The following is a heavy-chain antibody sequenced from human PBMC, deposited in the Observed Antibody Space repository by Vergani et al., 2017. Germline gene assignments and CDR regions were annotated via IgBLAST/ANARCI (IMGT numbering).Heavy chain of an antibody. D-gene: IGHD2-2*01. CDR2: VSTGTKSQ. Sequence: QLVESGGGWVQPGGSLRLSCVVSGFDFSTYIMNWVRQAPGKGLEWVSFVSTGTKSQSYAESVKGRFTIARDSAKNSLYLQMDSLRAEDTAVYYCAREYSSTSGRAFDFWGQGTKVTVSS. CDR1: GFDFSTYI. J-gene: IGHJ3*01. CDR3: AREYSSTSGRAFDF. V-gene: IGHV3-48*01.